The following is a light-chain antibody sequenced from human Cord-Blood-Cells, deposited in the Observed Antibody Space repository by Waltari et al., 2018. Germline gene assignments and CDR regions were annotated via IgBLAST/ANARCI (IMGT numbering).Light chain of an antibody. CDR2: GAS. CDR1: QSVSSSY. J-gene: IGKJ4*01. Sequence: TQSPGTLSLSPGERATLSCRASQSVSSSYLAWYQQKPGLAPRLLIYGASSRATAIPDRFSGSGSGKDFTLTISRLEPEDFAVYYCQQYGSSPPRLTFGGGTKVEIK. CDR3: QQYGSSPPRLT. V-gene: IGKV3-20*01.